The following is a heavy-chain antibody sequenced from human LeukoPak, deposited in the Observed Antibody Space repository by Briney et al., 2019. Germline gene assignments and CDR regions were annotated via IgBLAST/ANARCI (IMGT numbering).Heavy chain of an antibody. CDR3: TREHKALVYVEN. CDR1: GFTLYTSW. Sequence: GGSLRLSCEVSGFTLYTSWMGWVRQTPGEGVEWVANIKQDGSAANYVDSVKGRFTISRDNGKNSLYLQMNSLRDDDTAVYYCTREHKALVYVENWGQGNLVTVSS. V-gene: IGHV3-7*01. D-gene: IGHD5-18*01. J-gene: IGHJ4*02. CDR2: IKQDGSAA.